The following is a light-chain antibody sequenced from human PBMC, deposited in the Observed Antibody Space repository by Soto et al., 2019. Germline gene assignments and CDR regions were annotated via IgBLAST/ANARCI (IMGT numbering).Light chain of an antibody. V-gene: IGKV1-5*03. CDR1: QSISNW. J-gene: IGKJ2*01. CDR3: QQYNSYSYT. Sequence: DIQMTQSPSTLSASVGDRVTITCRASQSISNWLAWYQQKPGKAPKLLIYKASSLESGVPSRFSGSGSGTDFTPTISSLQPDDFATYYCQQYNSYSYTFGQGTKLEIK. CDR2: KAS.